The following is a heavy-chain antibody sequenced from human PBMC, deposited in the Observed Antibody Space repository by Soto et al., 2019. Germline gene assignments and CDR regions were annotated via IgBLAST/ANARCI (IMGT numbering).Heavy chain of an antibody. D-gene: IGHD2-15*01. V-gene: IGHV3-33*01. CDR2: IWYDGSNK. J-gene: IGHJ4*02. Sequence: GGSLRLSCAASGFTFSSYGMHWVRQAPGKGLEWVAVIWYDGSNKYYADSVKGRFTISRDNSKNTLYLQMNSLRAEDTAVYYCARDRGYCSGGSCEIDHYFDYWGQGTLVTVSS. CDR3: ARDRGYCSGGSCEIDHYFDY. CDR1: GFTFSSYG.